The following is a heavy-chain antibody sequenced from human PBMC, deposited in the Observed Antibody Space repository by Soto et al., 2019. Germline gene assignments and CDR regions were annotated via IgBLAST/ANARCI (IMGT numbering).Heavy chain of an antibody. CDR3: ARTAMVTGNYYYYYGMDV. CDR1: GGSISSSSYY. Sequence: SETLSLTCTVSGGSISSSSYYWGWIRQPPGKGLEWIGSIYYSGSTYYNPSLKSRVTIPVDTSKNQFSLKLSSVTAADTAVYYCARTAMVTGNYYYYYGMDVWGQGTTVTVSS. J-gene: IGHJ6*02. CDR2: IYYSGST. D-gene: IGHD5-18*01. V-gene: IGHV4-39*01.